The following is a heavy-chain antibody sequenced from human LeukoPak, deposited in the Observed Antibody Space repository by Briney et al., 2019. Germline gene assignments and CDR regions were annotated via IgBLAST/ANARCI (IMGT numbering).Heavy chain of an antibody. CDR2: IYYSGST. CDR1: GGSISSSSYY. CDR3: YLFIVDYGRLDY. J-gene: IGHJ4*02. V-gene: IGHV4-39*03. Sequence: SETLSLTCTVSGGSISSSSYYWGWIRQPPGEGLEWIGSIYYSGSTYYKPSLKSRVTISVDTSKNQFSLKLTSVTAADTAVYYCYLFIVDYGRLDYWGQGSLVTVSS. D-gene: IGHD4-17*01.